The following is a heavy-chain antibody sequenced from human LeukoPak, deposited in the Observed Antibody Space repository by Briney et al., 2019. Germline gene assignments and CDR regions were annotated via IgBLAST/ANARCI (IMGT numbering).Heavy chain of an antibody. CDR1: GFPFSSYE. CDR3: ARQDTAMVLYYYGMDV. CDR2: ISSSGSTI. J-gene: IGHJ6*02. Sequence: GSLRLSFAASGFPFSSYEMNWVRPAPGKGLGWVSFISSSGSTIYYADSVKGRFTISRDNAKNSLYLQMNSLRAEDTAVYYCARQDTAMVLYYYGMDVWGQGTTVTVSS. D-gene: IGHD5-18*01. V-gene: IGHV3-48*03.